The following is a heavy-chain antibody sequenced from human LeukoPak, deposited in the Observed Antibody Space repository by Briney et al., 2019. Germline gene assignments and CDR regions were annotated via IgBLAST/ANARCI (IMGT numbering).Heavy chain of an antibody. D-gene: IGHD6-13*01. CDR1: GGTFSSYA. J-gene: IGHJ6*02. Sequence: GSSVKVSCKASGGTFSSYATSWVRQAPGQGLEWMGGIIPIFGTANYAQKFQGRVTITADESTSTAYMELSSLRSEDTAVYYCARVVAAAGTYYYYYGMDVWGQGTTVTVSS. V-gene: IGHV1-69*01. CDR2: IIPIFGTA. CDR3: ARVVAAAGTYYYYYGMDV.